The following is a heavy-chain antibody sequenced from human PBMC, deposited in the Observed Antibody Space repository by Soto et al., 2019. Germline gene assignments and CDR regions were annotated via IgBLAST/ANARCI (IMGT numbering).Heavy chain of an antibody. CDR1: GGTFSSYT. V-gene: IGHV1-69*02. CDR3: ARVPLQYSSSPNWFDP. D-gene: IGHD6-6*01. J-gene: IGHJ5*02. CDR2: IIPILGIA. Sequence: QVQLVQSGAEVQKPGSSVKVSCKASGGTFSSYTISWVRQAPGQGLEWMGRIIPILGIANYAQKFQGRVTITADKSTSTAYMELSSLRSEDTAVYYCARVPLQYSSSPNWFDPWGQGTLVTVSS.